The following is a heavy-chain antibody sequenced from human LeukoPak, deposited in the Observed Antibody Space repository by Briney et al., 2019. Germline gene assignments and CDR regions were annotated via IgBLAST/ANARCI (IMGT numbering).Heavy chain of an antibody. CDR2: IYYSGST. V-gene: IGHV4-59*08. J-gene: IGHJ3*01. D-gene: IGHD3-16*01. CDR3: ARRRLGDAFDV. Sequence: SETLSLTCTVSGGSINGYYWTWIRQPPGKGLEWIGYIYYSGSTNYNPSLKSRVTLSVRTSKNQFSLRLSSVTAADTAIYYCARRRLGDAFDVWGQGTMVAVSS. CDR1: GGSINGYY.